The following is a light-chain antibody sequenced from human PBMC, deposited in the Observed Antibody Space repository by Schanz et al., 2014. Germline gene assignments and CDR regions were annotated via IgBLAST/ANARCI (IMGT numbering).Light chain of an antibody. J-gene: IGLJ1*01. CDR2: DVS. Sequence: QSALTQPRSVSGSPGQSVTISCTGTSSDVGAYTYVSWYQQPPGKAPKLMIYDVSNRPSGVSNRFSGSKSGNTASLTISGLQAEDEADYYCSSYTSSSTLLYVFGTGTKLTVL. CDR3: SSYTSSSTLLYV. CDR1: SSDVGAYTY. V-gene: IGLV2-14*01.